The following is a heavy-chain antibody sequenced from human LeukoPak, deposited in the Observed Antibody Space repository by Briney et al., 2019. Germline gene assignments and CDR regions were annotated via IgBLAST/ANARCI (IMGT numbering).Heavy chain of an antibody. CDR2: ISSSGGST. CDR3: AKDLRWLQLSRQGFDY. Sequence: GGSLRLSCAASGFTFTSYAMSWVRQAPGKGLEWVSAISSSGGSTYYADSVKGRFTISRDNSKNTLYLQMNSLRAEDTAVYYCAKDLRWLQLSRQGFDYWGQGTLVTVSS. J-gene: IGHJ4*02. CDR1: GFTFTSYA. D-gene: IGHD5-24*01. V-gene: IGHV3-23*01.